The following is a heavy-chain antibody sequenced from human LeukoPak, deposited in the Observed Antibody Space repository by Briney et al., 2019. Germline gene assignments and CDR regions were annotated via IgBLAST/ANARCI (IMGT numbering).Heavy chain of an antibody. CDR1: GYTFTSYG. J-gene: IGHJ5*02. CDR2: ISAYNGNT. V-gene: IGHV1-18*01. Sequence: ASVKVSCKASGYTFTSYGISWVRQAPGQGLEWMGWISAYNGNTNYAQKFQGRVTITADKSTSTAYMELSSLRSEDTAVYYCARDLAAGYYGSGSLLYWFDPWGQGTLVTVSS. D-gene: IGHD3-10*01. CDR3: ARDLAAGYYGSGSLLYWFDP.